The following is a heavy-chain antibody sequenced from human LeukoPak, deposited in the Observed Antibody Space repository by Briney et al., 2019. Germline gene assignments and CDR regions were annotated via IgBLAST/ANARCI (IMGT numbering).Heavy chain of an antibody. CDR2: ISGSGGST. J-gene: IGHJ3*02. D-gene: IGHD2-15*01. Sequence: GGSLRLSCAASGFTFSSYAMSWVRQAPGKGLEWVSAISGSGGSTYYADSVKGRFTISRDNSKNTLYLQMNSLRAEDTAVYYCAKDCSGGSCHSGAFDIWGQGTMVTVSS. CDR1: GFTFSSYA. CDR3: AKDCSGGSCHSGAFDI. V-gene: IGHV3-23*01.